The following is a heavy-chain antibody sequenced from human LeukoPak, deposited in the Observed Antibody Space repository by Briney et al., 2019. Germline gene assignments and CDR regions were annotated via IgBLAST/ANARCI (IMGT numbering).Heavy chain of an antibody. CDR1: GFTFRNYV. CDR3: AKDPGASVSGFYMDV. CDR2: IWSDGNNR. V-gene: IGHV3-30*02. Sequence: GGSLRLSCAASGFTFRNYVMHWVRQATGKGLEWVSFIWSDGNNRFYADSVKGRFTIYRDNSKNMLYLQMDPLRAEDTALYYCAKDPGASVSGFYMDVWGKGTTVIVSS. D-gene: IGHD2-8*02. J-gene: IGHJ6*03.